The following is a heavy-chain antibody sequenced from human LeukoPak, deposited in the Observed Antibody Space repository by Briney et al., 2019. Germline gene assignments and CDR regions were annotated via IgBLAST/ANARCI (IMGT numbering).Heavy chain of an antibody. Sequence: TGGSLRLSCAASGFTFSSCAMNWVRQAPGKGLEWVSYISSRGSTIYYADSVKGRFTISRDNAKNSLYLQMNSLRAEDTAVYYCATSYDILTGYYIFDYWGQGTLVTVSS. CDR1: GFTFSSCA. V-gene: IGHV3-48*04. D-gene: IGHD3-9*01. CDR3: ATSYDILTGYYIFDY. CDR2: ISSRGSTI. J-gene: IGHJ4*02.